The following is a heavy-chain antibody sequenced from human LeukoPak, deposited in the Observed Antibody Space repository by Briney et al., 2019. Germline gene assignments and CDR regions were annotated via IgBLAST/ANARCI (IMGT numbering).Heavy chain of an antibody. D-gene: IGHD3-3*01. V-gene: IGHV7-4-1*02. Sequence: ASVKVSCKASGYTFTSYAMNWVRQAPGQGLEWMGWINTNTGNPTYAQGFTGRFVFSLDTSVSTAYLQISSLKAEDTAVYYCARGTPYYDFWSGYVVGDYWGQGTLVTVSS. CDR2: INTNTGNP. CDR1: GYTFTSYA. CDR3: ARGTPYYDFWSGYVVGDY. J-gene: IGHJ4*02.